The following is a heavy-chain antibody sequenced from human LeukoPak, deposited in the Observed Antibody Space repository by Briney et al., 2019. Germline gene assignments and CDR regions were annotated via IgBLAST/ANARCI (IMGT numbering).Heavy chain of an antibody. CDR2: VYYSGRT. D-gene: IGHD1-26*01. CDR3: ARRSGSYRFDY. J-gene: IGHJ4*02. CDR1: RGSISSTSYY. Sequence: SETLSLTCTVSRGSISSTSYYWGWVRQPPGKGLEWIGSVYYSGRTYYNPSLKSRVTISADTSKNQFSLKLSSVTAADTAVFYCARRSGSYRFDYWGQGTLVTVSS. V-gene: IGHV4-39*01.